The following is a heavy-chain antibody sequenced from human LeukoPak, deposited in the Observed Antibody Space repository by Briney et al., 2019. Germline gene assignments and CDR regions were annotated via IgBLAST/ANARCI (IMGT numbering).Heavy chain of an antibody. D-gene: IGHD6-19*01. CDR3: ASGYSSGWIFDY. J-gene: IGHJ4*02. V-gene: IGHV4-30-4*01. CDR1: GGSISSGDYY. CDR2: IYYSGST. Sequence: PSETLSLTCTVSGGSISSGDYYWSWIRQPPGKGLEWIGYIYYSGSTYYNPSLKSRVTISVDTSKNQFSLKLGSVTAADTAVYYCASGYSSGWIFDYWGQGTLVTVSS.